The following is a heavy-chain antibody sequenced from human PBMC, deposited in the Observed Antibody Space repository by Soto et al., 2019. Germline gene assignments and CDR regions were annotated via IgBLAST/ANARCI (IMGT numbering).Heavy chain of an antibody. CDR3: ARDRVPQYSSSSWFDP. CDR2: IKQDGSEK. J-gene: IGHJ5*02. D-gene: IGHD6-6*01. V-gene: IGHV3-7*01. CDR1: GFTFSSYW. Sequence: GGSLRLSCAASGFTFSSYWMSWVRQAPGKGLEWVANIKQDGSEKYYVDSVKGRFTISRDNAKNSLYLQMNSLRAEDTAVYYCARDRVPQYSSSSWFDPWGQGTLVTVSS.